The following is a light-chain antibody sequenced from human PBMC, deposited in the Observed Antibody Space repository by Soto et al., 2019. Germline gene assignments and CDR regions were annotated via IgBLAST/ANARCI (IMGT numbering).Light chain of an antibody. V-gene: IGKV1-12*01. CDR3: QQAASFPIT. J-gene: IGKJ5*01. Sequence: DIQMTQSPSYVSASVGDRVTITCRASQGIKNWLAWYQQKPGKAPNLLIYTGSSLQSGVPSRFSGSGSGTDFTRTINSLQPEDFATYYCQQAASFPITFGQGTRLEIK. CDR1: QGIKNW. CDR2: TGS.